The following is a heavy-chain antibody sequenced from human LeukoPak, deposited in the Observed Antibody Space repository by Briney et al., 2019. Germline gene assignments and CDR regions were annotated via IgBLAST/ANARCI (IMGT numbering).Heavy chain of an antibody. CDR2: IWYDGSSK. Sequence: PGGSLRLSCAASGFTFSSYGMHWVRQAPGKGLEWVAVIWYDGSSKYYADSVRGRFTISRDNSKNTMFLQMNSLRAEDTAIYYCAKDKGRVTIAAPKDAFDMWGQGTMVTVSS. J-gene: IGHJ3*02. D-gene: IGHD6-6*01. CDR3: AKDKGRVTIAAPKDAFDM. V-gene: IGHV3-33*06. CDR1: GFTFSSYG.